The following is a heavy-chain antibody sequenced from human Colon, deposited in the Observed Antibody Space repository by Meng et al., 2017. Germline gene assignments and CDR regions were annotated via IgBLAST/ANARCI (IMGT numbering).Heavy chain of an antibody. CDR3: ARDGHDDSSNYWVGFTFDI. J-gene: IGHJ3*02. Sequence: GGFLRPSGEAAGFTFTTSWMHWFRQVPGKGLVWVSRITSDGKDTYYADSVKGRFTVSRDNAKNTLYLQMNSLRVEGTAVFYCARDGHDDSSNYWVGFTFDIWGQGTMVTVSS. V-gene: IGHV3-74*01. D-gene: IGHD3-22*01. CDR2: ITSDGKDT. CDR1: GFTFTTSW.